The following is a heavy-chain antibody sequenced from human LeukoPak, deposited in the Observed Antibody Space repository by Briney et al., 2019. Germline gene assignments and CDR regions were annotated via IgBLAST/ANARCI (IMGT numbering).Heavy chain of an antibody. Sequence: GESLRLSCAASGFTFSSYAMTWVRQAPGKGLEWVSGISGSGGSIYYADSVKGRFTISRDNSKNTLYLQMNSLRAEDTALYYCAKLRGPTSGAPDYWGQGTLVTVSS. CDR1: GFTFSSYA. CDR3: AKLRGPTSGAPDY. J-gene: IGHJ4*02. V-gene: IGHV3-23*01. CDR2: ISGSGGSI. D-gene: IGHD1-1*01.